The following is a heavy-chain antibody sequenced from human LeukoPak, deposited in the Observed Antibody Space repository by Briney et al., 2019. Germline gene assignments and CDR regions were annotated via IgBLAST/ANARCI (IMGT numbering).Heavy chain of an antibody. D-gene: IGHD4-23*01. CDR2: ISYDGRNK. J-gene: IGHJ4*02. CDR1: GFTFSNYA. CDR3: AKDQSGYGGESGGDY. Sequence: GGSLRLSCAASGFTFSNYAMHWVRQAPGKGLEWMSVISYDGRNKYFADSVKGRFTLSRDNSKNTLYLQMNSLRAEDTAVYYCAKDQSGYGGESGGDYWGQGTLVTVSS. V-gene: IGHV3-30*04.